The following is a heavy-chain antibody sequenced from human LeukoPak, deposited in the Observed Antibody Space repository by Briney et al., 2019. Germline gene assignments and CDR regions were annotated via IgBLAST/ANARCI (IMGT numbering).Heavy chain of an antibody. V-gene: IGHV3-21*01. Sequence: GGSLRLSCAASGFTFSTYSMNWVRQAPGKGLEWVSYIGSSSSYIDYAGSVRGRFTVSRDNAKNSLYLQVNSLRDEDTAAYYCVAMGYNYFDPWGQGSLVIVSS. D-gene: IGHD5-18*01. CDR1: GFTFSTYS. CDR3: VAMGYNYFDP. CDR2: IGSSSSYI. J-gene: IGHJ4*02.